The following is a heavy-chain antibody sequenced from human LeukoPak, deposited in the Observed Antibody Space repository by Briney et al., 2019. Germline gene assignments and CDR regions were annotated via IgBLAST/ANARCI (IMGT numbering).Heavy chain of an antibody. CDR2: INPNSGGT. J-gene: IGHJ5*02. Sequence: ASVKVSCKASGYTFTGYYMHWVRRAPGQGLEWMGWINPNSGGTDYAQKFQGRVTMTWDTSISTAYMELSRLRSDDTAVYYCARVPGYCSGGSCYLGSENWFDPWGQGTLVTVSS. CDR3: ARVPGYCSGGSCYLGSENWFDP. CDR1: GYTFTGYY. V-gene: IGHV1-2*02. D-gene: IGHD2-15*01.